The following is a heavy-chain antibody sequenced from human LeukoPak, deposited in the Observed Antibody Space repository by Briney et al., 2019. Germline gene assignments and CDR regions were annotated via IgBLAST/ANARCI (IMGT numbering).Heavy chain of an antibody. CDR2: ISAYNGNT. CDR1: GYTFTSYG. CDR3: ARDSRKADYYGMDV. J-gene: IGHJ6*02. Sequence: ASVKVSFKASGYTFTSYGISWVRQAPGQGLEWMGWISAYNGNTNYAQKLQGRVTMTTDTSTSTAYMELRSLRSDDTAVYYCARDSRKADYYGMDVWGQGTTVTVSS. V-gene: IGHV1-18*01.